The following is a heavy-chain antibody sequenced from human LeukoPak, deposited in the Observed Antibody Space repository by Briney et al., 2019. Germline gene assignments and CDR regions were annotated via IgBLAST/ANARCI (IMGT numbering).Heavy chain of an antibody. CDR1: GYTFTSYA. CDR2: MNPINGNT. D-gene: IGHD3-10*01. Sequence: AASVKVSCKASGYTFTSYAMHWVRQAPGQGLEWMGWMNPINGNTGYARKFQGRVTMTRDTSISTAYMELRSLTSEDMAIYYCVRDGEGVAISVNFWFDPWGQGTLVTVSS. J-gene: IGHJ5*02. CDR3: VRDGEGVAISVNFWFDP. V-gene: IGHV1-8*02.